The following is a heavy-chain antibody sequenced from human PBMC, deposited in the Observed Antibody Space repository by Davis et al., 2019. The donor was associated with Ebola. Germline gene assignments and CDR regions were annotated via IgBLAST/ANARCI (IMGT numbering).Heavy chain of an antibody. CDR3: ASHSSGWVDYYYGMDV. D-gene: IGHD6-19*01. CDR1: GGSFSGYY. Sequence: SQTLSLTCAVYGGSFSGYYWSWIRQPPGKGLEWIGYIYYSGSTNYNPSLKSRVTISVDTSKNQFSLKLSSVTAADTAVYYCASHSSGWVDYYYGMDVWGQGTTVTVSS. J-gene: IGHJ6*02. V-gene: IGHV4-59*01. CDR2: IYYSGST.